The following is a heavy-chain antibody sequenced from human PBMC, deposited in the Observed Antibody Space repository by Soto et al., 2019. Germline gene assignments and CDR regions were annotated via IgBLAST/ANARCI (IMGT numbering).Heavy chain of an antibody. CDR2: ISYDGSNK. V-gene: IGHV3-30-3*01. J-gene: IGHJ6*02. CDR1: GFTFSIYA. D-gene: IGHD1-26*01. CDR3: AGELHYYYYGMDV. Sequence: GSLRLSCAASGFTFSIYAMHWVRQAPGKGLEWVAVISYDGSNKYYADSVKGRFTISRDNSKNTLYLRMNSLRAEDTAVYYCAGELHYYYYGMDVWGQGTTVTVSS.